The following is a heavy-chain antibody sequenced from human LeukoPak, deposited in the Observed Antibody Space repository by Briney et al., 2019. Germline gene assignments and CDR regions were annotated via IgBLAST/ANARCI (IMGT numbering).Heavy chain of an antibody. CDR1: GGSISSYY. CDR3: ARRGGRYCSSTRCYEYYFDY. Sequence: PSETLSLTCTVSGGSISSYYWSWIRQPPGKGLEWIGYIYYNGSTKYNPSLKSRVTISVDTSKNQFSLKLSSVTAADTAVYYCARRGGRYCSSTRCYEYYFDYWGQGTLVTVSS. J-gene: IGHJ4*02. CDR2: IYYNGST. D-gene: IGHD2-2*01. V-gene: IGHV4-59*08.